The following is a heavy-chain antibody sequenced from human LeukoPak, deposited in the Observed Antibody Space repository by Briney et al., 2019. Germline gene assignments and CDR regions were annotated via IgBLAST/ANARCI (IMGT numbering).Heavy chain of an antibody. J-gene: IGHJ4*02. D-gene: IGHD6-6*01. CDR2: INTDGSST. V-gene: IGHV3-74*01. CDR1: GFTFSSYW. CDR3: ARGPTRIAARP. Sequence: GSLRLSCAASGFTFSSYWMHWVRQATGKGLVWVSRINTDGSSTSYADSVKGRFTISRDNAKSTLYLQMNSLRAEDTAVYYCARGPTRIAARPWGQGTLVTVSS.